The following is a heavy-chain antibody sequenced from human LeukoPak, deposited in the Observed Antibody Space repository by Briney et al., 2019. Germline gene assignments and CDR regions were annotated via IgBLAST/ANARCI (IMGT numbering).Heavy chain of an antibody. CDR1: GSTFDDYA. J-gene: IGHJ4*02. D-gene: IGHD6-13*01. Sequence: GGSRRLSCAASGSTFDDYAMHWVRQAPGKGLEWVSGISWNSGSIGYADSVKGRFTISRDNAKNSLYLQMNSLRAEDTALYYCAKGQMAAAGTTDYWGQGTLVTVSS. CDR3: AKGQMAAAGTTDY. V-gene: IGHV3-9*01. CDR2: ISWNSGSI.